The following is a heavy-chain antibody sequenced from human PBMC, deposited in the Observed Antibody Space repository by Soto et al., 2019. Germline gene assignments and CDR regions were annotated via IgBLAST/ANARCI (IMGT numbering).Heavy chain of an antibody. Sequence: GASVKVSCKASGYTFTGFSLHWVRQAPGQRLEWMGWISAYNGNTNYAQKLQGRVTMTTDTSTSTAYMELRSLRSDDTAVYYCARDAAVGLFDYWGQGTLVTVSS. CDR1: GYTFTGFS. CDR3: ARDAAVGLFDY. V-gene: IGHV1-18*01. CDR2: ISAYNGNT. D-gene: IGHD1-26*01. J-gene: IGHJ4*02.